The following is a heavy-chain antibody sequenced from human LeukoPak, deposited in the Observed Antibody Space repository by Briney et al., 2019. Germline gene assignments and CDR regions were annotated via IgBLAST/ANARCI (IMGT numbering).Heavy chain of an antibody. CDR1: GFTFSSYE. CDR3: ARAEGLYGDYEISYYYMDV. D-gene: IGHD4-17*01. CDR2: ISSSGSTI. V-gene: IGHV3-48*03. Sequence: PGGSLRLSCAASGFTFSSYEMNRVRQAPGKGLEWVSYISSSGSTIYYADSVKGRFTISRDNAKNSLYLQMNSLRAEDTAVYYCARAEGLYGDYEISYYYMDVWGKGTTVTISS. J-gene: IGHJ6*03.